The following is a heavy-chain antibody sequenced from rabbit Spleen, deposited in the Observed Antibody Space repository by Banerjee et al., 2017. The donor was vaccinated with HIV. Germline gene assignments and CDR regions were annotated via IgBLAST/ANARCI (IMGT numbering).Heavy chain of an antibody. D-gene: IGHD4-1*01. CDR3: VREVAAKFNL. V-gene: IGHV1S40*01. CDR2: IDPVFGIT. J-gene: IGHJ4*01. Sequence: QSLEESGGDLVKPGASLTLTCTASGFSFSSSDYMCWVRQAPGKGLEWIGYIDPVFGITYYASWVNGRFTISSHNAQNTLYLQLNSLTAADTATYFCVREVAAKFNLWGQGTLVTVS. CDR1: GFSFSSSDY.